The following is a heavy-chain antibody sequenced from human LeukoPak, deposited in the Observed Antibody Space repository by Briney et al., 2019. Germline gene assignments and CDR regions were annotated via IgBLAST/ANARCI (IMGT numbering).Heavy chain of an antibody. J-gene: IGHJ4*02. V-gene: IGHV3-30*03. Sequence: GGSLRLSCVASGFTFSSYGMHWVRQAPGKGLEWVAVISYDGSNKYYADSVKGRFTISRDNSKNTLYLQMNSLRAEDTAVYCCARGSWESMVRGAPTDWGQGTLVTVSS. D-gene: IGHD3-10*01. CDR3: ARGSWESMVRGAPTD. CDR1: GFTFSSYG. CDR2: ISYDGSNK.